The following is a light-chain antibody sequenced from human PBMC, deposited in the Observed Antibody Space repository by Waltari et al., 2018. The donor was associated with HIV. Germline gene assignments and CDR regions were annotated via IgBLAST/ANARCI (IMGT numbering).Light chain of an antibody. CDR3: FLTYSYPLRV. CDR1: TGAVTSGLY. J-gene: IGLJ3*02. V-gene: IGLV7-46*01. Sequence: QAVVTQEPSLTVSPGGTVTLTCGSSTGAVTSGLYPYWFQQKPGQAPRALIYDTSNKYSWTPALFSGSLLGGKAALTLSGAQPEDEADYYCFLTYSYPLRVFGGGTKLTVL. CDR2: DTS.